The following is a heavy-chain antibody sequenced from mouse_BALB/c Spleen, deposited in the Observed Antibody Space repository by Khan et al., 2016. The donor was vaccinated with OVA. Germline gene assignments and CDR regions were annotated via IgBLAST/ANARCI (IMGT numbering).Heavy chain of an antibody. Sequence: EVELVESGGGLVQPGGSLRLSRATSGFTFTDYYMTWVRQPPGEALEWLGFIAKKADGYRTEYSASVKGRFTISRDTSQNILYLQMTTLRAEDRATYDCARDQVGSYFDYWGQGTTLTVSS. CDR3: ARDQVGSYFDY. J-gene: IGHJ2*01. CDR1: GFTFTDYY. V-gene: IGHV7-3*02. CDR2: IAKKADGYRT. D-gene: IGHD4-1*02.